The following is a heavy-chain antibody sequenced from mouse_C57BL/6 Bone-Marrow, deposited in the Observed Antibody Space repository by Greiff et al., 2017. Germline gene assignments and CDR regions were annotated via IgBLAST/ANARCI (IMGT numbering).Heavy chain of an antibody. J-gene: IGHJ1*03. CDR2: ISYSGTT. Sequence: ESGPGMVKPSQSLSLTCTVTGYSITSGFDWHWLRHFPGNKLEWMAYISYSGTTNYNPSLKSRISITHDTSKNHFFLKLNSVTAEDTATYYCARGEIYDYDRYFDVWGTGTTVTVSS. CDR1: GYSITSGFD. CDR3: ARGEIYDYDRYFDV. V-gene: IGHV3-1*01. D-gene: IGHD2-4*01.